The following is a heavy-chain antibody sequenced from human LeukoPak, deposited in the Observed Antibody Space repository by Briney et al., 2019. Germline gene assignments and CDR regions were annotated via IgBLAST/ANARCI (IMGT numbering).Heavy chain of an antibody. D-gene: IGHD4-17*01. CDR3: TRMTTGHDY. CDR1: GISFDDYY. V-gene: IGHV4-34*01. Sequence: SETLSLTCAVSGISFDDYYWSWVRQPPGKGLEWIGEINHSGYTNDSPSLKSRVTMSIDTSRKQFSLNLRSVTVADTAVYYCTRMTTGHDYWGQGTPVTVSS. J-gene: IGHJ4*02. CDR2: INHSGYT.